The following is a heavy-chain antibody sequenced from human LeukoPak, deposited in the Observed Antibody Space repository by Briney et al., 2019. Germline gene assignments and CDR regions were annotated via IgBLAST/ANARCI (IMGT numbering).Heavy chain of an antibody. CDR2: ISGSTGDT. Sequence: ASVKVSCKASGYSFVLYGISWVRQAPGEGPEWMGWISGSTGDTNYAQKFQGRVTMTADTSSSTAYMELRSLRSDDTAVYYCARDENYGIFFNVDYWGQGTLVTVSS. J-gene: IGHJ4*02. D-gene: IGHD4-17*01. CDR3: ARDENYGIFFNVDY. CDR1: GYSFVLYG. V-gene: IGHV1-18*01.